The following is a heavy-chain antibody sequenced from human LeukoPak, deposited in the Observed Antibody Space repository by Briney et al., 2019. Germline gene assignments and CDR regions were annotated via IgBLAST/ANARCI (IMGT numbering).Heavy chain of an antibody. CDR1: GFTFSSYA. V-gene: IGHV3-30*04. Sequence: SGGSLRLSCAASGFTFSSYAMHWVRQAPGKGLEWVAAISYDENIKNYADSVKGRFTISRDNSKKTLYLQMNSLRAEDTAVYYCAKDRCSNGIGCYYYYMDVWGKGTTVTISS. D-gene: IGHD2-8*01. J-gene: IGHJ6*03. CDR3: AKDRCSNGIGCYYYYMDV. CDR2: ISYDENIK.